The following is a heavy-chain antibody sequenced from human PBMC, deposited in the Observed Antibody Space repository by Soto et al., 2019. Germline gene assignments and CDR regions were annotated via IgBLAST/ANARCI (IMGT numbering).Heavy chain of an antibody. D-gene: IGHD4-17*01. CDR2: ISAYNGNT. J-gene: IGHJ4*02. V-gene: IGHV1-18*01. CDR1: GYTFTSYG. CDR3: ARDIDYGDYFDY. Sequence: ASVKVSCKASGYTFTSYGIGWVRQAPGQGLEWMGWISAYNGNTNYAQKLQGRVTMTTDTSTSTAYMELRSLRSDDTAVYYCARDIDYGDYFDYWGQGTLVTVSS.